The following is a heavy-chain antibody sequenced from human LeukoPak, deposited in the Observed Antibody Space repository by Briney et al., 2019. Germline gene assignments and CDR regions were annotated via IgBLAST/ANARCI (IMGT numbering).Heavy chain of an antibody. Sequence: GGSLRLSCAASGFTFSSYSMNWVRQAPGKGLEWVSSISSSSSYIYYAGSVKGRFTISRDNAKNSLYLQMNSLRAEDTAVYYCARDPLQHIVVVPAATHMDVWGKGTTVTVSS. J-gene: IGHJ6*03. CDR2: ISSSSSYI. CDR3: ARDPLQHIVVVPAATHMDV. V-gene: IGHV3-21*01. CDR1: GFTFSSYS. D-gene: IGHD2-2*01.